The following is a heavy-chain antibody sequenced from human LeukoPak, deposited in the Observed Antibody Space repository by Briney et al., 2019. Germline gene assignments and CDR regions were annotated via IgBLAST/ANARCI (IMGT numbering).Heavy chain of an antibody. J-gene: IGHJ5*02. CDR3: ARDRGVGATAGFNWFDP. Sequence: GGSLRLSCADSGFTVSSNYMSWVRQAPGKGLEWVSVIYSGGSTYYADSVKGRFTISRDNSKNTLYLQMNSLRAEDTAVYYCARDRGVGATAGFNWFDPWGQGTLVTVSS. D-gene: IGHD1-26*01. CDR1: GFTVSSNY. V-gene: IGHV3-66*02. CDR2: IYSGGST.